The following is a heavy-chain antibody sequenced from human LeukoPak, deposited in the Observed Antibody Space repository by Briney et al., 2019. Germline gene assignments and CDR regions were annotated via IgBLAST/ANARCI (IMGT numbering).Heavy chain of an antibody. CDR3: ARERWDLLQSFDY. CDR1: GYTFTSYA. D-gene: IGHD1-26*01. J-gene: IGHJ4*02. Sequence: ASVKVSCKASGYTFTSYAMHWVRQAPGQRLEWMGWINAGNGNTKYSQKFQGRVTITRDTSASTAYMELSSLRSEDTAVYYCARERWDLLQSFDYWGQGSLVTVSS. CDR2: INAGNGNT. V-gene: IGHV1-3*01.